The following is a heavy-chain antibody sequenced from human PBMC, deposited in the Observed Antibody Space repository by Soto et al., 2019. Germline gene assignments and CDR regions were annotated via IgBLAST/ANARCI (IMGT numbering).Heavy chain of an antibody. CDR1: GFTFSSYA. CDR3: AKDRTIFGVVPNNWFDP. J-gene: IGHJ5*02. CDR2: ISGSGGST. D-gene: IGHD3-3*01. Sequence: EVQLLESGGGLVQPGGSLRLSCAASGFTFSSYAMSWVRQAPGTGLEWVAAISGSGGSTYYADSVKGRFTISRDDSQNTLYLQMNSLGAEDTAVYYCAKDRTIFGVVPNNWFDPWGHGTLVTVSS. V-gene: IGHV3-23*01.